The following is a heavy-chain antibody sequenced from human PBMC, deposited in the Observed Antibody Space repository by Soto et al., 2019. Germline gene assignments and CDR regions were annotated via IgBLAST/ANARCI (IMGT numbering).Heavy chain of an antibody. Sequence: PSETLSLTCIVSGSSISPYYWTWIRQPPGKGLEWLGNIYYSGTTNYNPSLKSRVTMSVDMSKNYCSLKLSSVTAADTAVYFCARVGGYYGDYPNFDYWGQGALVTVSS. D-gene: IGHD4-17*01. CDR1: GSSISPYY. CDR3: ARVGGYYGDYPNFDY. V-gene: IGHV4-59*01. J-gene: IGHJ4*02. CDR2: IYYSGTT.